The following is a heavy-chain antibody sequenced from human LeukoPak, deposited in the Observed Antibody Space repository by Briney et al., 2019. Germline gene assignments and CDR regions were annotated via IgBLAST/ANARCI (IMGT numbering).Heavy chain of an antibody. CDR2: INPSGGST. D-gene: IGHD2-15*01. Sequence: EASVKVSCTASGYTFTSYYMHWVRQAPGQGLEWMGIINPSGGSTSYAQKFQGRVTMTRDTSTSTVYMELSSLRSEDTAVYYCASDGYCSGGSCYTDHVWGQGTTVTVSS. CDR1: GYTFTSYY. J-gene: IGHJ6*02. V-gene: IGHV1-46*01. CDR3: ASDGYCSGGSCYTDHV.